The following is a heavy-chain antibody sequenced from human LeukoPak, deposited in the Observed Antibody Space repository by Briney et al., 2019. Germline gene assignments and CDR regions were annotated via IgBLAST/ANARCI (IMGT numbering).Heavy chain of an antibody. CDR1: GFTFSNAW. Sequence: PGGSLRLSCAASGFTFSNAWMSWVRQASGKGLEWVGRIKSKTDGGTTDYAAPVKGRFSISRDDSKNTLYLEVYSLKTEDTAMYYCLYFWSGSSLVDYWGQGTLVTVSS. CDR3: LYFWSGSSLVDY. D-gene: IGHD3-3*01. CDR2: IKSKTDGGTT. V-gene: IGHV3-15*01. J-gene: IGHJ4*02.